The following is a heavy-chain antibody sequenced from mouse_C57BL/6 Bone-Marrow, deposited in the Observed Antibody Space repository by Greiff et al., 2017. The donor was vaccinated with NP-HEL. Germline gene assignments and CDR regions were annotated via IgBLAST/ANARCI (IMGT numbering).Heavy chain of an antibody. CDR1: GFTFSDYG. V-gene: IGHV5-17*01. CDR3: ARWVTTVVATDWYFDV. Sequence: EVMLVESGGGLVKPGGSLKLSCAASGFTFSDYGMHWVRQAPEKGLEWVAYISSGSSTIYYADTVKGRFTISRDNAKNTLFLQMTSLRSEDTAMYYCARWVTTVVATDWYFDVWGTGTTVTVSS. D-gene: IGHD1-1*01. CDR2: ISSGSSTI. J-gene: IGHJ1*03.